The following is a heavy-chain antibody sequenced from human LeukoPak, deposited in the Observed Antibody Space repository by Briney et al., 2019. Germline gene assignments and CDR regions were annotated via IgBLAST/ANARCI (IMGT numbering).Heavy chain of an antibody. CDR2: IIPIFGTA. V-gene: IGHV1-69*05. Sequence: SVKVSCKASGGTFSSYAISWVRQAPGQGSEWMGRIIPIFGTANYAQKFQGRVTITTDESTSTAYMELSSLRSEDTAVYYCARGLYSSGWYDAFDIWGQGTMVTVSS. CDR3: ARGLYSSGWYDAFDI. J-gene: IGHJ3*02. CDR1: GGTFSSYA. D-gene: IGHD6-19*01.